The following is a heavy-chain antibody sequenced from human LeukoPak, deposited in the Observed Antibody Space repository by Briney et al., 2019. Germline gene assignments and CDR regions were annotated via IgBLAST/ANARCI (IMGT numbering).Heavy chain of an antibody. V-gene: IGHV4-30-2*01. D-gene: IGHD3-22*01. CDR3: ARDTYYYESSGYSEYFQH. CDR2: IYHSGST. CDR1: GGSISSGGYS. Sequence: SETLSLTCAVSGGSISSGGYSWSWIRQPPGRGLEWIGYIYHSGSTYYNSSLTSRVTISVDRSKNQFSLKLSSVTAADTAVYYCARDTYYYESSGYSEYFQHWGQGTLVTVSS. J-gene: IGHJ1*01.